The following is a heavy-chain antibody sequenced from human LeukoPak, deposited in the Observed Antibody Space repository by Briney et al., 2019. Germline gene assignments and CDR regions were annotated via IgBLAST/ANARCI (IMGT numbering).Heavy chain of an antibody. CDR3: ARGPYYYGSGSYLNY. CDR2: TNHSGST. D-gene: IGHD3-10*01. CDR1: GGSFSGYY. Sequence: PSETLSLTCAVYGGSFSGYYWSWIRQPPGEGLEWIGETNHSGSTNYNPSLKSRVTISVDTSKNQFSLKLSSVTAADTAVYYCARGPYYYGSGSYLNYWGQGTLVTVSS. J-gene: IGHJ4*02. V-gene: IGHV4-34*01.